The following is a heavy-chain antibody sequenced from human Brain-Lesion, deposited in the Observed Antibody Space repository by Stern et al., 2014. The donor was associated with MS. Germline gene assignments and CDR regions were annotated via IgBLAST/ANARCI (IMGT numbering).Heavy chain of an antibody. CDR2: FYSRGSP. D-gene: IGHD3-9*01. J-gene: IGHJ3*02. Sequence: QLQLQESGPGLVKPSQTLSLTCTVSGGSVSSGNYYWSWIRQPAGEGLEWIGRFYSRGSPKYTPPLKGGVPIPGAPSTTHFSLGLSSVTAADTAMYYCARGYYDVLTGNGGHGFDIWGQGTMVTVSS. V-gene: IGHV4-61*02. CDR3: ARGYYDVLTGNGGHGFDI. CDR1: GGSVSSGNYY.